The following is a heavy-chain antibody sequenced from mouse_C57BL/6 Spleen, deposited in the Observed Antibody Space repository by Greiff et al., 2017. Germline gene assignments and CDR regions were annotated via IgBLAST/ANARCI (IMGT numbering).Heavy chain of an antibody. D-gene: IGHD1-1*01. J-gene: IGHJ3*01. CDR1: GYTFTSYW. V-gene: IGHV1-64*01. CDR2: IHPNSGST. Sequence: QVQLQQPGAELVKPGASVKLSCKASGYTFTSYWMHWVKQRPGQGLEWIGMIHPNSGSTNYNEKFKSKATLTVDKSSSTAYMQLSSLTSEDSAVYYCARTMDYGSSYWFAYWGQGTLVTVSA. CDR3: ARTMDYGSSYWFAY.